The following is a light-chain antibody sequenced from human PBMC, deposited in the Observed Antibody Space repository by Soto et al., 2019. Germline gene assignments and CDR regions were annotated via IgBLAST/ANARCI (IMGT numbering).Light chain of an antibody. CDR1: QSIGTW. CDR3: QQYNSYAWT. V-gene: IGKV1-5*03. Sequence: DIQMTQSPSSLSASVGDRVTITCRASQSIGTWLAWYQQKPGEAPKLLMSKASSLESGVPSRFSGSGSGTEFTLTISSLQPDDSATYYCQQYNSYAWTFVQGTKVEIK. J-gene: IGKJ1*01. CDR2: KAS.